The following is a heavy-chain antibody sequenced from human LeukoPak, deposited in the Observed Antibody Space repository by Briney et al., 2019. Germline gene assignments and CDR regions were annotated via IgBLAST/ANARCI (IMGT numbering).Heavy chain of an antibody. J-gene: IGHJ4*02. CDR2: IYYTGSP. Sequence: SETLSLTCNVSGGSITTHYWSWFRQPPGKGLEWIGYIYYTGSPNYNSALKSRVTVSIDTSKSQFSLRLNSVTTADTAVYYCAREATKLTHPYFDHWGQGILVTVSS. CDR1: GGSITTHY. D-gene: IGHD1-1*01. V-gene: IGHV4-59*11. CDR3: AREATKLTHPYFDH.